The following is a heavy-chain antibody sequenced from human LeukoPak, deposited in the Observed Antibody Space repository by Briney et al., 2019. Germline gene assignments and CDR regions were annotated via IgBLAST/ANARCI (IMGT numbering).Heavy chain of an antibody. V-gene: IGHV3-74*01. Sequence: PGGSLRLSCAVSGFTFSKYYMHWVRQAPGKGLVWVSRISSDGSNTNYADSVKGRFTISRDNAKNTLYLQMNSLRGEDTAVYYCLIVPYWGQGALVTVSS. CDR1: GFTFSKYY. CDR3: LIVPY. J-gene: IGHJ4*02. CDR2: ISSDGSNT.